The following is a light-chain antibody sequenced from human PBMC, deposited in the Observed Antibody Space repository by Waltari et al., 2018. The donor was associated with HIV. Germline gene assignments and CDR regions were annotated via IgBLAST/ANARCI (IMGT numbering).Light chain of an antibody. J-gene: IGLJ1*01. CDR3: GTWDVRLSAGVFGSGTKV. V-gene: IGLV1-51*01. CDR1: NSHFATNF. Sequence: QPPSVSAAPGQHVTMSCSGANSHFATNFFCCDQHRPGMAPRLLIYDINKRPLGIPQRFAASKSGTSATLGITGLQTADEGEYYCGTWDVRLSAGVFGSGTKVF. CDR2: DIN.